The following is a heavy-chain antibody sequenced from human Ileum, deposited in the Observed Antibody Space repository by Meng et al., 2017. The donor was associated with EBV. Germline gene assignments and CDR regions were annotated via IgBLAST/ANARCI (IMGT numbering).Heavy chain of an antibody. V-gene: IGHV1-3*01. CDR3: ASRPENDVGPFDY. D-gene: IGHD1-14*01. Sequence: QPATAMKKPGASLNVSCKASAYTFTKDALHWVRQAPGQRLEWMGWITPATGKTRYSEKFQGRLTITADASATTAYMELSSLRSEDTAVYYCASRPENDVGPFDYWGQGTLVTVAS. J-gene: IGHJ4*02. CDR2: ITPATGKT. CDR1: AYTFTKDA.